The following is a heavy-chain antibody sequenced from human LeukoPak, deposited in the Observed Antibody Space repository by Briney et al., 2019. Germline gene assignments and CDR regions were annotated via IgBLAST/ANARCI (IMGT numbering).Heavy chain of an antibody. D-gene: IGHD3-22*01. CDR1: AFTFSGYG. Sequence: TGGSLRLSCVASAFTFSGYGMYWVRQAPGKGLEWVAFIRYDGGNKYYADSVKGRFTISRDNSKNTLYLQMNSLRAEDTAVYYCARGAYYYDSADVLDVWGQGTMVTVSS. CDR2: IRYDGGNK. CDR3: ARGAYYYDSADVLDV. V-gene: IGHV3-30*02. J-gene: IGHJ3*01.